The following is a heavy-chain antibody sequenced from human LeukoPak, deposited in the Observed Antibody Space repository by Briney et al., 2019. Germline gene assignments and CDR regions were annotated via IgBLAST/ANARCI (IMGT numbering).Heavy chain of an antibody. CDR3: AVIAARGRGYDAFDI. J-gene: IGHJ3*02. CDR2: IYTSGST. CDR1: GGSISSGSYY. D-gene: IGHD6-6*01. V-gene: IGHV4-61*02. Sequence: PSQTLSLTCTVSGGSISSGSYYWSWIRQPAGKGLEWIGRIYTSGSTNYNPSLKSRVTISVDTSKNQFSLKLSSVTAADTAVYYCAVIAARGRGYDAFDIWGQGTMVTVSS.